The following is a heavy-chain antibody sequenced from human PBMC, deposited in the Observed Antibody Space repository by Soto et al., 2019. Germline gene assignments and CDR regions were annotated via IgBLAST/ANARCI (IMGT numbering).Heavy chain of an antibody. Sequence: PGGSLRLSCVASGFPFNNFEMNWIRQAPGKGLEWISYITGGGDTYYADSVKGRFTISRDNAKNSLFLQMSSVGVGDTAVYYCVGGGLSYFDHWGRGTLVTVSS. D-gene: IGHD3-16*01. CDR2: ITGGGDT. J-gene: IGHJ4*02. CDR3: VGGGLSYFDH. V-gene: IGHV3-48*03. CDR1: GFPFNNFE.